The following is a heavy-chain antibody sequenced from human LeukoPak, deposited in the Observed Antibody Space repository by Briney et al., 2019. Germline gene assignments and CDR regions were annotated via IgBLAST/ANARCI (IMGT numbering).Heavy chain of an antibody. D-gene: IGHD6-13*01. V-gene: IGHV1-69*04. J-gene: IGHJ4*02. CDR2: IIPILGIA. CDR1: GGTFSSYA. CDR3: ARDRRYSSSWYADY. Sequence: SVKVSCKASGGTFSSYAISWVRQAPGQGLEWMGRIIPILGIANYVQKFQGRVTITADKSTSTAYMELSSLRSEDTAVYYCARDRRYSSSWYADYWGQGTLVTVSS.